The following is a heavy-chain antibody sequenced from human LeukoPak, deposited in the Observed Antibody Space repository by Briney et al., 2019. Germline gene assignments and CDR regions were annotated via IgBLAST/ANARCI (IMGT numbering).Heavy chain of an antibody. J-gene: IGHJ4*02. CDR1: GGSYIGYD. CDR3: ANKLRDCFC. V-gene: IGHV4-34*01. D-gene: IGHD3-3*01. CDR2: INHSGST. Sequence: PSETLSLTFSVAGGSYIGYDWGWIRQPPGKGLEWIGEINHSGSTNYNPSLKSRVTISVDTSKNQFSLKLSSVTAADTSVYYCANKLRDCFCWGQGSLVTVSS.